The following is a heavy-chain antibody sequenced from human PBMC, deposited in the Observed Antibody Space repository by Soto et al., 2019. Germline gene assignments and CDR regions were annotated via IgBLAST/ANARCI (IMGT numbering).Heavy chain of an antibody. J-gene: IGHJ5*02. Sequence: QVQLVQSGAELKKPGASVKVSCKASGYSFTGYYMHWVRQAPGPGLEWMGWIDPHSGGTNYVPEFQGRVAMTSYPSMTTVYMELSRLSSDDTAVYSCARGVPAAIYLGWFDPWGQGTLVTVSS. CDR1: GYSFTGYY. CDR2: IDPHSGGT. CDR3: ARGVPAAIYLGWFDP. D-gene: IGHD2-2*02. V-gene: IGHV1-2*02.